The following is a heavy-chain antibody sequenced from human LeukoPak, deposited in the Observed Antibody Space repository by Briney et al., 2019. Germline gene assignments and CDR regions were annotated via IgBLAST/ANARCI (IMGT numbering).Heavy chain of an antibody. CDR2: IYHSGST. J-gene: IGHJ4*02. CDR1: GGSISSSNW. V-gene: IGHV4-4*02. D-gene: IGHD3-22*01. CDR3: ARDPNYYYDSSGYFI. Sequence: SETLSLTCAVSGGSISSSNWWSWVRQPPGKGLEWIGEIYHSGSTNYNPSLKSRVTISVDKSKNQFSLKLSSVTAADTAVYYCARDPNYYYDSSGYFIWGQGTLVTVSS.